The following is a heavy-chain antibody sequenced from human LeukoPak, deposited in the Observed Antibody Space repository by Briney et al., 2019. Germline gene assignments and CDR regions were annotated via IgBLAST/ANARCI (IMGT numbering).Heavy chain of an antibody. CDR1: GFTFSSYS. CDR2: ISSSSSYI. D-gene: IGHD4-17*01. Sequence: GGSLRLSCAASGFTFSSYSMNWVRQAPGKGLEWVSSISSSSSYIYYADSVKGRFTISRDNSKNTLYLQMNSLRAEDTAVYYCAKVRSYGAIRYYFDYWGQGTLVTVSS. J-gene: IGHJ4*02. V-gene: IGHV3-21*01. CDR3: AKVRSYGAIRYYFDY.